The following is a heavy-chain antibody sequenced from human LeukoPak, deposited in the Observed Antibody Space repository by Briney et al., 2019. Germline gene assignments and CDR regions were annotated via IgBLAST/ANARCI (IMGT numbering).Heavy chain of an antibody. J-gene: IGHJ5*02. V-gene: IGHV4-59*01. CDR3: ARGAGWYDP. CDR1: GGSMTNYY. CDR2: IYYTGTT. Sequence: KPSEALSLTCTVSGGSMTNYYWSWLRQPPGKGLEWIGYIYYTGTTYYNPSVRSRVTISVDTSKNQFSLKLRSVTAADTAVYYCARGAGWYDPWGQGTLVAVSS.